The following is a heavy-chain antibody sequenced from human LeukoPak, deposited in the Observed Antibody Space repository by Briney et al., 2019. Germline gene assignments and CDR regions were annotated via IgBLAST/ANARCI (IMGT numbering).Heavy chain of an antibody. CDR3: ARDLMYSSGFYYYYGMNV. CDR2: INPNSGGT. J-gene: IGHJ6*02. V-gene: IGHV1-2*02. D-gene: IGHD6-19*01. CDR1: GYTFTGYY. Sequence: ASVKVSCKAAGYTFTGYYMHWVRQAPGQGLELMGWINPNSGGTNYAQKFQGRVTMNRDTSISKAYMELRRLRSDDTAVYYCARDLMYSSGFYYYYGMNVWGQGTTVTVSS.